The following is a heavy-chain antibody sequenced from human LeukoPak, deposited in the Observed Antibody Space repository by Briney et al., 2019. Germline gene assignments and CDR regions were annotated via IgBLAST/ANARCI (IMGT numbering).Heavy chain of an antibody. CDR2: IYYSGRT. D-gene: IGHD4-23*01. CDR3: ARDYGGSYFDY. J-gene: IGHJ4*02. V-gene: IGHV4-30-4*08. CDR1: GGSISSGDYY. Sequence: SETLSLTCTVSGGSISSGDYYWSWIRQPPGKGLEWIGYIYYSGRTYYNPSLKSRVTISVDTSKNQFSLKLSSVTAADTAAYYCARDYGGSYFDYWGQGTLVTVSS.